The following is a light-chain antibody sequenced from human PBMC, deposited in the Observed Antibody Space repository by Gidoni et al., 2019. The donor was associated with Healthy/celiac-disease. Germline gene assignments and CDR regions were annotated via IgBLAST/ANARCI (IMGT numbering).Light chain of an antibody. CDR3: QQYDNLCS. CDR2: DAS. Sequence: DIQMTQSPSSLSASVGDRVTITCQASQDISNYLNWYQQKPGIAPKLLIYDASNLETGVPSRFSGSGSGTDFTFTISSLQPEDIATYYCQQYDNLCSFXXXTKLEIK. V-gene: IGKV1-33*01. J-gene: IGKJ2*04. CDR1: QDISNY.